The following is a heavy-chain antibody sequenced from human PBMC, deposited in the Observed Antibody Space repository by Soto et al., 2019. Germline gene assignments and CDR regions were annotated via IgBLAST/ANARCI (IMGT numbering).Heavy chain of an antibody. D-gene: IGHD3-22*01. CDR1: GGSISSSNW. CDR3: ASSYSGYLDN. CDR2: IYHSGST. V-gene: IGHV4-4*02. J-gene: IGHJ4*02. Sequence: SETLSLTCAVSGGSISSSNWWSWVRQPPGKGLEWIGEIYHSGSTYYNPSLRSRITISVDTSKNQFSLKLASVTDADTAVYYCASSYSGYLDNWGQGILVTVSS.